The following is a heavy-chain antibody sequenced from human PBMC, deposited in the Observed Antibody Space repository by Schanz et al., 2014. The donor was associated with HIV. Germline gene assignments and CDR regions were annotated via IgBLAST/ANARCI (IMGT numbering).Heavy chain of an antibody. CDR2: MNPNNDDT. Sequence: QVQLVQSGPEVKKPGASVKVSCKTSGYTFTSYDINWVRQAAGQGLEWMGWMNPNNDDTDYAQKFRGRVTMTRDTSTSTAYMELSSLRSEDTAVYYCARGRETVTTYFDFWGQGTLVTVSS. CDR3: ARGRETVTTYFDF. J-gene: IGHJ4*02. CDR1: GYTFTSYD. D-gene: IGHD4-17*01. V-gene: IGHV1-8*01.